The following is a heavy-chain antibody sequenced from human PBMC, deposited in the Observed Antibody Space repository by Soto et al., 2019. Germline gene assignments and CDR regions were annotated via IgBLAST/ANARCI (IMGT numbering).Heavy chain of an antibody. CDR3: ARGQRFSDWFDP. V-gene: IGHV4-4*07. D-gene: IGHD3-3*01. CDR2: IYSSGST. CDR1: GGAISTCC. J-gene: IGHJ5*02. Sequence: SETLSLTCTVSGGAISTCCWTWIRQPAGKGLEWIGRIYSSGSTKYNPSLQSRVTMSLDTSNNQFSLRLTSVTAADTAVYYCARGQRFSDWFDPWGQGTLVTASS.